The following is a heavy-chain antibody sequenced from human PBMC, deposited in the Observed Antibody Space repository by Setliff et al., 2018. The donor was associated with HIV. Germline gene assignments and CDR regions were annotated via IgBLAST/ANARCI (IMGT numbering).Heavy chain of an antibody. CDR3: ARHGRSYDSGRWYNWFDS. Sequence: PSETLSLTCTVSGGSISDTYYTWIRQTPGKGLEWIGLMHVSRETNYNPSLESRVTISMDTSKNQFSLKLSSVTAADRALYFCARHGRSYDSGRWYNWFDSWGQGTPVTVSS. J-gene: IGHJ5*01. V-gene: IGHV4-59*08. CDR2: MHVSRET. CDR1: GGSISDTY. D-gene: IGHD3-10*01.